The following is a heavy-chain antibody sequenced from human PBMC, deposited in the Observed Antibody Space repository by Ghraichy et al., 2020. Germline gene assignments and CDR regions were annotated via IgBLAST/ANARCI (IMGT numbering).Heavy chain of an antibody. Sequence: GGSLRLSCAASGFTFSTFEMSWVRQAPGKGLEWVANIKEDGSGIKYVDSVKGRFTISRDNAKNSLYLQMNSLRAEDTAVYYCAKGGGSLAAWGQGTTVTVSS. D-gene: IGHD5-12*01. CDR1: GFTFSTFE. CDR3: AKGGGSLAA. V-gene: IGHV3-7*01. CDR2: IKEDGSGI. J-gene: IGHJ6*02.